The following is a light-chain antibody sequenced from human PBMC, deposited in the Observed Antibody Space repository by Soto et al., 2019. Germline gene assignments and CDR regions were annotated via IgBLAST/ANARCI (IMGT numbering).Light chain of an antibody. V-gene: IGKV3-20*01. Sequence: ESVLTQSPGTLSLSPGERATLSCRARQSVRSNYLAWYQQKPGQAPRLLIYGASSRATGIPDRFSGSGSGTDFTLTISRLEPEDFAVYYCQQYGGSPATFGQGTKVEIK. CDR2: GAS. CDR3: QQYGGSPAT. J-gene: IGKJ1*01. CDR1: QSVRSNY.